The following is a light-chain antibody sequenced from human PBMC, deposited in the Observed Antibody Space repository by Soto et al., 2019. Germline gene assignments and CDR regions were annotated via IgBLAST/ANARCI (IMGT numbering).Light chain of an antibody. CDR3: SSYTTSSTLYVV. J-gene: IGLJ2*01. Sequence: QSALTQPASVSGSPGQSITISCTGTSSDVGGYNYVSWYQQHPGKAPKLMIYEVSNRPSGVSNRFSGSKSGNTASLTISGLQAKDEADYYCSSYTTSSTLYVVFGGGTKLTVL. CDR1: SSDVGGYNY. CDR2: EVS. V-gene: IGLV2-14*01.